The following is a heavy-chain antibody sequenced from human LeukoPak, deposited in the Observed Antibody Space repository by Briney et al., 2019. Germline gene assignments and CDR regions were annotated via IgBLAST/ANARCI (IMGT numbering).Heavy chain of an antibody. Sequence: GGSLRLSCAASGFTFSSYSMNWVRQAPGKGLEWVAFIRYDGSNKYYADSVKGRFTISRDNSKNTLYLQMNSLRAEDTAVYYCAKVTMIGVRGAFDIWGQGTMVTVSS. V-gene: IGHV3-30*02. CDR1: GFTFSSYS. CDR2: IRYDGSNK. CDR3: AKVTMIGVRGAFDI. J-gene: IGHJ3*02. D-gene: IGHD3-22*01.